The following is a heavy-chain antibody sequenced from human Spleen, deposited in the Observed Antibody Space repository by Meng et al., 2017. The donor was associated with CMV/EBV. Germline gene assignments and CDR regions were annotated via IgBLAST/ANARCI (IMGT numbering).Heavy chain of an antibody. CDR1: GFTFSNYW. CDR3: AAYTDDALDI. J-gene: IGHJ3*02. D-gene: IGHD2-21*01. V-gene: IGHV3-7*01. Sequence: GESLKISCAVSGFTFSNYWMSWVRQAPGKGPEWVANINQDGSERYYVDSVRGRLTISRDNAKNSLYLQMNSLRAEDTAVYYCAAYTDDALDIWGQGTMVTVSS. CDR2: INQDGSER.